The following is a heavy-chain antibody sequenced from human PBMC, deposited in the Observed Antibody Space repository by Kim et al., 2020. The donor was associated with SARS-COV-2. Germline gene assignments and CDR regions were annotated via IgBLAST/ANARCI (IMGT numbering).Heavy chain of an antibody. D-gene: IGHD3-16*01. CDR1: GFTSSDEV. CDR2: RRVRGGST. J-gene: IGHJ4*01. CDR3: GKSMDAGGQNWGYFDS. Sequence: GGSLRLSCAAAGFTSSDEVMSGVRQAAGKGMEWGSGRRVRGGSTYYADPVKGRFTISRDNCKNTLERQMNILRGDDTALYYCGKSMDAGGQNWGYFDSRG. V-gene: IGHV3-23*01.